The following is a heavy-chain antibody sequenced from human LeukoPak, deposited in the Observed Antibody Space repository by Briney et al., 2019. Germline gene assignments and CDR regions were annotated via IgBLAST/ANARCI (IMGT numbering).Heavy chain of an antibody. Sequence: SETLSLTCAVYGGSFSGYYWSWIRQPAGKGLEWIGRIYTSGDTNYNSSLKSRVTMSVDTSKNLFSLKVNSVTAADTAVYYCARGIYGDYKYYFDSWGQGTLVTVSS. V-gene: IGHV4-59*10. J-gene: IGHJ4*02. CDR1: GGSFSGYY. CDR2: IYTSGDT. D-gene: IGHD4-17*01. CDR3: ARGIYGDYKYYFDS.